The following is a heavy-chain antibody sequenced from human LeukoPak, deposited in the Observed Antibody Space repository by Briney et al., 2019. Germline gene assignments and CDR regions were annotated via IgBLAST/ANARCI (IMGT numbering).Heavy chain of an antibody. CDR3: ARDSFRTGIAAPGPV. Sequence: ASVRASCKASGYTFTSYGISWVRQAPGQGLEWMGWISTYNGDTNYAQKFQGRVTMTTDTSTSTAYMELRSLRSDDTAVYYCARDSFRTGIAAPGPVWGKGTTVTVSS. CDR2: ISTYNGDT. V-gene: IGHV1-18*01. J-gene: IGHJ6*04. CDR1: GYTFTSYG. D-gene: IGHD6-13*01.